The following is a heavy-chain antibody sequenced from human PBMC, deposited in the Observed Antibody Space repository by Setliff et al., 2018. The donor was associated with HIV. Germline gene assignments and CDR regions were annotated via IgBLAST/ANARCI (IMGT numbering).Heavy chain of an antibody. Sequence: ASVKVSCKASASRYSFTAYNMHWVRQAPGQGLEWMGIINPFGGSTSYAQKFQGRVTMTRDTSTSTVYMELSSLRSEDTAVYNCARGYPSSPYYYYMDVWGKGTTVTVSS. J-gene: IGHJ6*03. CDR2: INPFGGST. V-gene: IGHV1-46*01. CDR1: ASRYSFTAYN. CDR3: ARGYPSSPYYYYMDV. D-gene: IGHD5-12*01.